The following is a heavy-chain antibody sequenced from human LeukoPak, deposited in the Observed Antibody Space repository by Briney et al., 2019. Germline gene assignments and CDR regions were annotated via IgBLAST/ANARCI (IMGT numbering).Heavy chain of an antibody. CDR2: IANDGSST. D-gene: IGHD2-15*01. CDR3: ARDARYCSGGSCGVGY. J-gene: IGHJ4*02. V-gene: IGHV3-74*01. Sequence: GGSLRLSCAASGFTFSSYWMNWVRQAPGKGLVWVSRIANDGSSTTYADSVKGRFSISRDNAKNTLYLQMNSLRAEDTAVYYCARDARYCSGGSCGVGYWGQGTLVTVSS. CDR1: GFTFSSYW.